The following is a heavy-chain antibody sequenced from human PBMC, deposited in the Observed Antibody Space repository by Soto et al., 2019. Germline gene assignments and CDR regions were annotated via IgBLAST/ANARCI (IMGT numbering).Heavy chain of an antibody. CDR3: ARRKYMITFGGVTVAIYDAFDI. J-gene: IGHJ3*02. D-gene: IGHD3-16*02. Sequence: SETLSLTCTVSGGSISSYYWSWIRQPPGKGLEWIWEINHSGSTNYNPSLKSRVTISVDTSKNQFSLKLSSVTAADTAVYYCARRKYMITFGGVTVAIYDAFDIWGQGTIVTVSS. V-gene: IGHV4-34*01. CDR1: GGSISSYY. CDR2: INHSGST.